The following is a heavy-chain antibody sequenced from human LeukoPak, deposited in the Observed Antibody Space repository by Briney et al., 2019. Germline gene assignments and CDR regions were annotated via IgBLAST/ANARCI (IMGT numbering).Heavy chain of an antibody. CDR3: ARDRSSVYLGFLC. V-gene: IGHV3-33*01. D-gene: IGHD3-22*01. Sequence: GRSLRLSCAASGFTFSSNGMQWVRQAPGKGLEWVAGIWYDGGEKYYADSVKGRFTISRDNSKNTLYLQMNSLRAEDTAVYYCARDRSSVYLGFLCWGRETLVTVSS. CDR2: IWYDGGEK. J-gene: IGHJ4*02. CDR1: GFTFSSNG.